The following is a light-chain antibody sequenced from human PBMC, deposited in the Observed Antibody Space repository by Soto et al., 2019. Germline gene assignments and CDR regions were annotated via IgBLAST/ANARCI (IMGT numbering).Light chain of an antibody. CDR3: QVRTDWPPFKYT. Sequence: EIVLTQSPASLSLSAGERVTLSCRASQSVDTMVAWYQQQVGRTPRLLIYETSNRATGVPGRFSGSGTGTDFTLTISRREPEDFAVYFCQVRTDWPPFKYTFGRGTKLEV. V-gene: IGKV3-11*01. CDR2: ETS. J-gene: IGKJ2*01. CDR1: QSVDTM.